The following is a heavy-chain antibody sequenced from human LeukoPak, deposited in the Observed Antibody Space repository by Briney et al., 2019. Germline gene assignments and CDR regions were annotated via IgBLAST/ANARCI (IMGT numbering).Heavy chain of an antibody. D-gene: IGHD4-23*01. J-gene: IGHJ4*02. Sequence: GGSLRLSCAASGFTFSSNWMSWVRQAPGKGLEWVANIKQDGSEKYYVDSVKGRFTISRDNAKNSLYLQMNSLRAEDTAVYYCACGNWDAFDIWGQGTLVTVSS. CDR3: ACGNWDAFDI. V-gene: IGHV3-7*01. CDR2: IKQDGSEK. CDR1: GFTFSSNW.